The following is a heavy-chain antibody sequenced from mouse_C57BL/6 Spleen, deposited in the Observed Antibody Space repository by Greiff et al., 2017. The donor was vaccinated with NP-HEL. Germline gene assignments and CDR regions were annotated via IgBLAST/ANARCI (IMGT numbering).Heavy chain of an antibody. Sequence: VQLQQSGAELARPGASVKMSCKASGYTFTSYTMHWVNQRPGQGLEWIGYINPSSGYTKYNQKFKDKATLTADKSSSTAYMQLSSLTSEDSAVYYCARGRYYGSSPVFDYWGQGTTLTVSS. D-gene: IGHD1-1*01. CDR2: INPSSGYT. V-gene: IGHV1-4*01. CDR3: ARGRYYGSSPVFDY. CDR1: GYTFTSYT. J-gene: IGHJ2*01.